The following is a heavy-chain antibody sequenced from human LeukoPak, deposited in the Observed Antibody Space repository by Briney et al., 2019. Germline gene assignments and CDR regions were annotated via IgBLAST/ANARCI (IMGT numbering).Heavy chain of an antibody. V-gene: IGHV3-33*01. Sequence: PGGSLRLSCAASGFTFSSYGMHWVRQAPGKGLDWVAVIWYDGSNKYYADSVKGRFTISRDNSKNTLYLQMNSLRAEDTAVYYCARTYSSSWRDAFDIWGQGTMVTVSS. CDR1: GFTFSSYG. CDR2: IWYDGSNK. J-gene: IGHJ3*02. D-gene: IGHD6-13*01. CDR3: ARTYSSSWRDAFDI.